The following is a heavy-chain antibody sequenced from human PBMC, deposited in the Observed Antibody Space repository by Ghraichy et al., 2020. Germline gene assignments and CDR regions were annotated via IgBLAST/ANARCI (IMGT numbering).Heavy chain of an antibody. CDR3: AKGFYRPAY. CDR1: GFTFSSYS. Sequence: GSLRLSCAASGFTFSSYSMSWVRQAPGKGLQWVSGITGSGVNTYYADSVKGRFTISRDNSKNTLYLQINSLRAEDTAVYYCAKGFYRPAYWGQGTLVTVSS. D-gene: IGHD6-6*01. CDR2: ITGSGVNT. V-gene: IGHV3-23*01. J-gene: IGHJ4*02.